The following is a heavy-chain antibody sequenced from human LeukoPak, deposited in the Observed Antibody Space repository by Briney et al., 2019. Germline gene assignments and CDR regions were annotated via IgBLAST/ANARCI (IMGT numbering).Heavy chain of an antibody. CDR1: GFTFSTYS. J-gene: IGHJ4*02. CDR3: ARSSDWAFDF. V-gene: IGHV3-21*04. D-gene: IGHD6-19*01. CDR2: ISGGSSSV. Sequence: GGSLRLSCAASGFTFSTYSMTWVRQAPGKGLEWVSHISGGSSSVYYADSVKGRFTISRDNAKNSLYLQMNTLRAEDTAVYYCARSSDWAFDFWGQGTLVTVSS.